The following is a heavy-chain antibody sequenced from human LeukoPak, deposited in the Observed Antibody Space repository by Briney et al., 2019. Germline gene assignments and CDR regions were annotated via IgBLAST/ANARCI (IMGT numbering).Heavy chain of an antibody. V-gene: IGHV3-23*01. J-gene: IGHJ5*02. CDR3: AKESANWGYNWFDP. Sequence: GGSLRLSCAASGFTVSSNYMSWVRQAPGKGLEWVSAISAGGTSTYYADSVKGRFTISRDNSKNTLYLQMNSLRAEDTAIYYCAKESANWGYNWFDPWGQGTLVTVSS. D-gene: IGHD7-27*01. CDR1: GFTVSSNY. CDR2: ISAGGTST.